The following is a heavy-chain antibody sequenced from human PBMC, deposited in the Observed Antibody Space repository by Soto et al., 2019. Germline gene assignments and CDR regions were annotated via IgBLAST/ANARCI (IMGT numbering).Heavy chain of an antibody. CDR3: AKVIYDFWSGYQPFEY. CDR2: ISGSGGST. J-gene: IGHJ4*02. V-gene: IGHV3-23*01. D-gene: IGHD3-3*01. CDR1: GFTFSSYA. Sequence: GGSLRLSCAASGFTFSSYAMSWVRQAPGKGLEWVSAISGSGGSTYYADSVKGRFTISRDNSKNTLYLQMNSLRAEDTAVYYCAKVIYDFWSGYQPFEYWGQGTLVTVSS.